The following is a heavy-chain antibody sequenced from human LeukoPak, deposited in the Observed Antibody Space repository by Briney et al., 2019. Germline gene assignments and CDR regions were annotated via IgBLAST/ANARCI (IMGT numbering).Heavy chain of an antibody. CDR2: INPNSGGT. D-gene: IGHD3-3*01. J-gene: IGHJ1*01. CDR3: ARDLVHYDFWSGYSTGGYFQH. V-gene: IGHV1-2*02. CDR1: GYTFTGYY. Sequence: ASVKVSCKASGYTFTGYYMHWVRQAPGQGLEWMGWINPNSGGTNYAQKFRGRVTMTRDTSISTAYMELSRLRSDDTAVYYCARDLVHYDFWSGYSTGGYFQHWGQGTLVTVSS.